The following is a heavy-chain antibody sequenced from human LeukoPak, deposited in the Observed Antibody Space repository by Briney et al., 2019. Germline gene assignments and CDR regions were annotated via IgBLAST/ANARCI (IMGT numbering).Heavy chain of an antibody. CDR3: ARGQILINY. D-gene: IGHD2-8*01. CDR1: GGSISSGGYS. V-gene: IGHV4-30-2*01. CDR2: IYHSGST. Sequence: SQTLSLTCAVSGGSISSGGYSWSWIRQPPGKGLEWIGYIYHSGSTYYNPSLKSRVTISVDTSKNQFSLKLNSVTAADTAVYYCARGQILINYWGQGTLVTVSS. J-gene: IGHJ4*02.